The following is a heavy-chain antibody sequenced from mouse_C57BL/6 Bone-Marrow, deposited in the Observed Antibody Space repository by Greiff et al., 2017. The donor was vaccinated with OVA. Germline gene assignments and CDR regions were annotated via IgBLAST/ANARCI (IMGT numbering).Heavy chain of an antibody. CDR1: GYTFTSYW. J-gene: IGHJ1*03. D-gene: IGHD1-1*01. CDR2: IDPSDSYT. CDR3: ARGITTVVATEWYFDV. V-gene: IGHV1-69*01. Sequence: VQLQQPGAELVMPGASVKLSCKASGYTFTSYWMHWVKQRPGQGLEWIGEIDPSDSYTNYNQKFKGKSTLTVDKSSSTAYMQLSSLTSEDSAVYYCARGITTVVATEWYFDVWGTGTTVTVSS.